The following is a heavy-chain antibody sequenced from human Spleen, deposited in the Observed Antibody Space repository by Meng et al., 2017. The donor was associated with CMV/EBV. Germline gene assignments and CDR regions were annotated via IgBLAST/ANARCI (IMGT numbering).Heavy chain of an antibody. Sequence: GGSLRLSCAASGFTFRTYAMTWVRQAPGKAPEWVADIKPDGSDKYYVDSVKGRFTISRDNARDSVYLQMNSLRGDDTAVYFCARDGRFDSGVLNYDNYWLDPWGQGTLVTVSS. CDR3: ARDGRFDSGVLNYDNYWLDP. CDR1: GFTFRTYA. J-gene: IGHJ5*02. V-gene: IGHV3-7*01. D-gene: IGHD3-22*01. CDR2: IKPDGSDK.